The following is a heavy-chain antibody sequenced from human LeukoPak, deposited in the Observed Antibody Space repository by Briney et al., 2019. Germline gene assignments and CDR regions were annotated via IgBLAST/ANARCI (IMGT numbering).Heavy chain of an antibody. CDR1: GFTFSKYW. V-gene: IGHV3-7*01. CDR3: AREKGNYDGYYNYYMDV. Sequence: GGSLRLSCAASGFTFSKYWMNWVRQAPGKGLEWVANIKQEGSDKYYVDSVKGRFTISRDNAKNSLYLQMNSLRAEDTAVYYCAREKGNYDGYYNYYMDVWGKGTTVTVSS. J-gene: IGHJ6*03. D-gene: IGHD4-11*01. CDR2: IKQEGSDK.